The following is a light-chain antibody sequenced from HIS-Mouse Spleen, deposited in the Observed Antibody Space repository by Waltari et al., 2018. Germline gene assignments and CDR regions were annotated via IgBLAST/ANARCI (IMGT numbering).Light chain of an antibody. Sequence: QSVLTQPPSASGTPGQRVTISCSGSSSNIARNYVYWYQQHPGTATKLLIYRNNQRPSGVPDRFSGSKSGTSASLAISGLRSEDEADYYCAAWDDSLSGPVFGGGTKLTVL. J-gene: IGLJ3*02. V-gene: IGLV1-47*01. CDR1: SSNIARNY. CDR2: RNN. CDR3: AAWDDSLSGPV.